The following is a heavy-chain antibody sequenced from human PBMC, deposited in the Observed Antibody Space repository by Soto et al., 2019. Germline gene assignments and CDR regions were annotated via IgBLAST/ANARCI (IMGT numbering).Heavy chain of an antibody. J-gene: IGHJ4*02. D-gene: IGHD5-12*01. V-gene: IGHV3-23*01. Sequence: AGSLRLSWAASGCTFNNYAMSWVRQAPGKGLEWVSGISGSGTYTYFADSVRGRFTISRDNSKNTLFLQMSSLRAEDTAIYYCANSASGYYKLFDYWGQGTLVTVSS. CDR1: GCTFNNYA. CDR2: ISGSGTYT. CDR3: ANSASGYYKLFDY.